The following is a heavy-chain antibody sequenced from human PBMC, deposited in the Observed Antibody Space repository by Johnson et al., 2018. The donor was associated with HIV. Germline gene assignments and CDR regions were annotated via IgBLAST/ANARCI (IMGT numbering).Heavy chain of an antibody. J-gene: IGHJ3*02. CDR3: ARANSYGDYRAKAFDI. V-gene: IGHV3-30*04. Sequence: QVQLVESGGGVVQPGRSLRLSCAASGFTFSSYAMHWVRQAPGKGLEWVAVISYDGSNKYYADSVKGRFTISRDNSKNTLFLQMNSLRTEDTAVYSCARANSYGDYRAKAFDIWGQGTMVTVSS. CDR1: GFTFSSYA. CDR2: ISYDGSNK. D-gene: IGHD4-17*01.